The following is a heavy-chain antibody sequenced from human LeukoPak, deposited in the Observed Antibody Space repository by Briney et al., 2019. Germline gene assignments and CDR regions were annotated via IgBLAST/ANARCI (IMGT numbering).Heavy chain of an antibody. CDR2: INHSGST. CDR3: AREGGAMGFDC. CDR1: GGSFSGYY. V-gene: IGHV4-34*01. D-gene: IGHD5-18*01. J-gene: IGHJ4*02. Sequence: SGTLTLTCAVYGGSFSGYYWSWIRQPPGKGLEWIAEINHSGSTNYNPSLERRVTTSVVTSKNQFYLKLSSVTAADTAVYYCAREGGAMGFDCWGQGTLVTASS.